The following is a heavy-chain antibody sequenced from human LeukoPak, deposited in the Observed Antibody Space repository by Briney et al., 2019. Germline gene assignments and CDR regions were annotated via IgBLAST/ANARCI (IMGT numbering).Heavy chain of an antibody. Sequence: SETLSLTCTVSGGSINSSSYYWGWIRQPPGRRLEWLGSISYDGSTYYNPSLNSRLTISVDTSKNQFSLKLRSVTAADTAVYCCARHATALITYYFDYWGQGTLVTVSS. D-gene: IGHD1-14*01. CDR1: GGSINSSSYY. CDR2: ISYDGST. J-gene: IGHJ4*02. V-gene: IGHV4-39*01. CDR3: ARHATALITYYFDY.